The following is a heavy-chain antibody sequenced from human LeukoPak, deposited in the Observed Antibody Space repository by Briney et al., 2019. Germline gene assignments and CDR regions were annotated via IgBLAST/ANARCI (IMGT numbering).Heavy chain of an antibody. V-gene: IGHV4-59*01. CDR2: IYYSGTT. CDR1: GGSISNY. D-gene: IGHD6-13*01. Sequence: SETLSLTRTVSGGSISNYWSWIRQPPGKGLEWIGYIYYSGTTNYIPSLKSRVTISVDTSKNQFSLKLSSVTAADTAVYYCARGVYIAAAQYGYWGQGTLVTVSS. J-gene: IGHJ4*02. CDR3: ARGVYIAAAQYGY.